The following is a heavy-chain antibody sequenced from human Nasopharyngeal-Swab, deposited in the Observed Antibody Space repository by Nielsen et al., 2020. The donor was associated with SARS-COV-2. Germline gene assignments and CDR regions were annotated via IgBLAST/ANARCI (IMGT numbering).Heavy chain of an antibody. V-gene: IGHV4-39*01. CDR2: IYYGGST. Sequence: SETLSLTCTVSGGSISSSTYYWAWIRQPPGKGLEWIGSIYYGGSTYYNPSPKSRVTITVDTSKNQFSLKLSSVTAAETAVYYCATLSSSWYEYYFDYWGQGTLVTVSS. J-gene: IGHJ4*02. D-gene: IGHD6-13*01. CDR3: ATLSSSWYEYYFDY. CDR1: GGSISSSTYY.